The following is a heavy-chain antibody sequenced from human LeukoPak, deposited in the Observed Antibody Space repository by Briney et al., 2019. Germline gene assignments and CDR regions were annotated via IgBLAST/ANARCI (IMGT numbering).Heavy chain of an antibody. Sequence: GASVKVSCKASGGTFSSYAISWVRQAPGQGLEWMGGIIPIFGTANYAQKFQGRVTITTDESTSTAYMELSSLRSEDTAMYYCARERAVYDFWSGEHGTDAFDIWGQGTMVTVSS. D-gene: IGHD3-3*01. CDR3: ARERAVYDFWSGEHGTDAFDI. CDR1: GGTFSSYA. CDR2: IIPIFGTA. V-gene: IGHV1-69*05. J-gene: IGHJ3*02.